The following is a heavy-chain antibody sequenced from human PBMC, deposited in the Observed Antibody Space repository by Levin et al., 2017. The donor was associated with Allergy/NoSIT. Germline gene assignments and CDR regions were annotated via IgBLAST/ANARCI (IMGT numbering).Heavy chain of an antibody. J-gene: IGHJ4*02. Sequence: SCAASGLTFSSYRMNWVRQAPGKGLEWISYISSRSDNIYYADSVKGRFTISRDNAKNSLFLQMNSLTAEDTAVYYCASGTTVTPYYFDYWGRGTLVTVSS. CDR2: ISSRSDNI. D-gene: IGHD4-17*01. CDR3: ASGTTVTPYYFDY. V-gene: IGHV3-48*01. CDR1: GLTFSSYR.